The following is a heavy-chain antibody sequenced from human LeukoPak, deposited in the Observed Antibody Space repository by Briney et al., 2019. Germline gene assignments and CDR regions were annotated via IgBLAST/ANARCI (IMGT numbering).Heavy chain of an antibody. V-gene: IGHV3-30*18. D-gene: IGHD3-22*01. CDR1: GFTFSSYG. Sequence: GRSLRLSCAASGFTFSSYGMHWARQAPGKGLEGVAVISYDGSNKYYADSVKGRFTISRDNSKNTLYLQMNSLRAEDTAVYYCAKDENYYDSSGWGKEFDYWGQGTLVTVSS. CDR2: ISYDGSNK. CDR3: AKDENYYDSSGWGKEFDY. J-gene: IGHJ4*02.